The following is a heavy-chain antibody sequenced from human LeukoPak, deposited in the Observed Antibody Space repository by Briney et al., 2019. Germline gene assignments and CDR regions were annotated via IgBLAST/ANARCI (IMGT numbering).Heavy chain of an antibody. D-gene: IGHD6-13*01. CDR3: ARGGYGSRWHGFDH. CDR2: ISSSSSSI. CDR1: GFIFSTYS. J-gene: IGHJ4*02. V-gene: IGHV3-48*02. Sequence: GGSLRLSCAASGFIFSTYSINWVRQAPGKGLEWVSHISSSSSSIYYADSVKGRFSISRDNAKNSLYLQMNSLRDEDTAVYYCARGGYGSRWHGFDHWGQGTLLTVTS.